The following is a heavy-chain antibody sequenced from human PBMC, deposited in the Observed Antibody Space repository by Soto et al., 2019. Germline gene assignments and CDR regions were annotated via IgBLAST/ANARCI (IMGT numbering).Heavy chain of an antibody. CDR3: AQHDFWPIHKTGLVS. V-gene: IGHV3-23*01. CDR1: GFTFTSYA. CDR2: ISGSGGDT. J-gene: IGHJ4*02. D-gene: IGHD3-3*01. Sequence: EVQLLESGGGLVQPGGSLRLSCSASGFTFTSYAMSWVRQAPGKGLEWVSGISGSGGDTKNADSVKGRFTISRDNFKNMLYLQMNSLRAEDTAVYYCAQHDFWPIHKTGLVSWGQGTLVTVSS.